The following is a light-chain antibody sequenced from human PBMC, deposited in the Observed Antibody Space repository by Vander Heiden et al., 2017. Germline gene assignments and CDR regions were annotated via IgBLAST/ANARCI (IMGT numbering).Light chain of an antibody. CDR2: AAS. CDR1: QSINNY. Sequence: DIQLPQPPSSLSASEGDRVIITGRASQSINNYFAWYQQKPGKAPKLLIYAASTLQSGVPSRFSGSGSGTDFTLTISSLQSEDFATYYCQQHNSYPRAFGPGTKVDVK. CDR3: QQHNSYPRA. J-gene: IGKJ3*01. V-gene: IGKV1-9*01.